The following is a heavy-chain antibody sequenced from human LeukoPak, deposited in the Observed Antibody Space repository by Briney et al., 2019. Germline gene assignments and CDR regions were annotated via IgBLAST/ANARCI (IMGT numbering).Heavy chain of an antibody. D-gene: IGHD2-2*01. CDR1: GFTFSSYA. J-gene: IGHJ5*02. Sequence: GGSLRLSCAASGFTFSSYAMSWVRQAPGKGLEWVSAISGSGGSTYYADSVKGRFTISRDNSKNPLYLQMNSLRAEDTAVYYCAKDQDIVVVPWFDPWGQGTLVTVSS. CDR2: ISGSGGST. V-gene: IGHV3-23*01. CDR3: AKDQDIVVVPWFDP.